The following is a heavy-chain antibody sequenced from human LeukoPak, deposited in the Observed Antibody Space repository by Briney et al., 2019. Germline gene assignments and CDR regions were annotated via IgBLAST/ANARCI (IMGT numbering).Heavy chain of an antibody. D-gene: IGHD1-26*01. Sequence: GASVKVSCKASGYTFTAYYIHWVRQAPGQGLEWMGRINPHSGDTIYTQKFQDRVTMTRDTSISTAYMDLNRLRSDDTAVYYCARPSENDAFDIWGQGTMVTVSS. CDR3: ARPSENDAFDI. V-gene: IGHV1-2*02. CDR2: INPHSGDT. CDR1: GYTFTAYY. J-gene: IGHJ3*02.